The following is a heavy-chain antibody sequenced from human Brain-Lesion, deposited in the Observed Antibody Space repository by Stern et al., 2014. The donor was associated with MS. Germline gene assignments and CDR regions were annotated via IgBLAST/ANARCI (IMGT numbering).Heavy chain of an antibody. J-gene: IGHJ4*02. CDR1: GGSMNSRPYY. V-gene: IGHV4-61*02. Sequence: QLQLQESGPGLVKPSQTLSLTCTVSGGSMNSRPYYWNWLRQPAGKALEWIGRIYIIGSTNYNPSLESRVTLSIDTSQHQLSLKLRSVTAADTAVYYCAREGETSDFFPFDYWGQGAQVIVSS. CDR2: IYIIGST. D-gene: IGHD3/OR15-3a*01. CDR3: AREGETSDFFPFDY.